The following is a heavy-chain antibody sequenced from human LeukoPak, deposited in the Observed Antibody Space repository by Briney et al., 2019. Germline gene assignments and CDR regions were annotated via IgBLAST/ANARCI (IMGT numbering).Heavy chain of an antibody. CDR2: IYTSEST. V-gene: IGHV4-4*07. CDR3: ARGFSSSWYVLFDY. D-gene: IGHD6-13*01. Sequence: SETLSLTCTVSGGSISSYYWSWIRQPAGKGLEWIGRIYTSESTNYNPSLKSRVTISVDTSKNQFSLKLSSVTAADTAVYYCARGFSSSWYVLFDYWGQGTLVTVSS. CDR1: GGSISSYY. J-gene: IGHJ4*02.